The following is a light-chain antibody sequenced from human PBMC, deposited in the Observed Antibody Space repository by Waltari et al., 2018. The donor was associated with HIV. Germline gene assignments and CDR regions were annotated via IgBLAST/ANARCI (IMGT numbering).Light chain of an antibody. CDR2: VAS. CDR3: QQLNSYPLT. Sequence: DIQLTQSPSFLSASVGDRVTITCRASQGISINLAWYQQEPGRAPKLLIYVASTLQSGVPSRFSGSGSGTEFTLTINSLQPEDFATYFCQQLNSYPLTFGPGTKVDIK. CDR1: QGISIN. V-gene: IGKV1-9*01. J-gene: IGKJ3*01.